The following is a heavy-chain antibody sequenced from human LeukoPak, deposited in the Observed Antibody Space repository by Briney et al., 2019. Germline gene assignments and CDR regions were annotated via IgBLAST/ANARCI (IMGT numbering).Heavy chain of an antibody. CDR2: IYHSGST. CDR1: GGSISSGGYS. Sequence: PSQTLSLTCAVSGGSISSGGYSWSWIRQPAGKGLEWIGYIYHSGSTYYNPSLKSRVTISVDRSKNQFSLKPSSVTAADTAVYYCASLSRGYWGQGTLVTVSS. J-gene: IGHJ4*02. V-gene: IGHV4-30-2*01. CDR3: ASLSRGY.